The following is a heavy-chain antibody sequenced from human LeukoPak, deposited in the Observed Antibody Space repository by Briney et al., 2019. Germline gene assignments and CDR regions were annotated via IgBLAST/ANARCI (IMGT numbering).Heavy chain of an antibody. CDR3: ALTSYGHFDY. CDR2: IYPSGST. V-gene: IGHV4-4*07. CDR1: GDSISSYY. J-gene: IGHJ4*02. D-gene: IGHD4-17*01. Sequence: PSETLSLACTVSGDSISSYYWSWLRQPAGKGLEWIGRIYPSGSTNYNPSLESRVTMSVDTSKNQFSLNLSSVIAADTAVYYCALTSYGHFDYWGQGTLVTVSS.